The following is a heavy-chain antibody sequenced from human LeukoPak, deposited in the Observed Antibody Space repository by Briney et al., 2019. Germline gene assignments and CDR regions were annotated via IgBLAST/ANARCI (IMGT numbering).Heavy chain of an antibody. Sequence: SETLSLTCAVYGGSFSGYYWSWIRQPPGKGLEWIGEINHSGSTNYNPSLKSRVTISVGTSKNQFSLKLSSVTAADTAVYYCARGVSFFDYWGQGTLVTVSS. CDR1: GGSFSGYY. CDR2: INHSGST. J-gene: IGHJ4*02. V-gene: IGHV4-34*01. D-gene: IGHD3-16*02. CDR3: ARGVSFFDY.